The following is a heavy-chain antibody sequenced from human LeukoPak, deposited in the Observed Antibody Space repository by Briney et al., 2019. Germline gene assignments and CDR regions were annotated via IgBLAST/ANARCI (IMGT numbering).Heavy chain of an antibody. D-gene: IGHD3-10*01. CDR3: ARWVDGTGIADAFDI. J-gene: IGHJ3*02. CDR1: GYSFTSYW. V-gene: IGHV5-51*01. Sequence: GESLKISCKGSGYSFTSYWIGWVRQMPGKGLEWMGIIYPGDSDTRYSPSFQGQVTISADKSISTAYLQWSSLKASDTAMYYCARWVDGTGIADAFDIWGQGTMVTVSS. CDR2: IYPGDSDT.